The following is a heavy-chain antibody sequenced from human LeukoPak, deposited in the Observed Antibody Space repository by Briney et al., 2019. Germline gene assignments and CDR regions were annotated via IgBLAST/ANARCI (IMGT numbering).Heavy chain of an antibody. Sequence: GGSLRLSCAASGFTFSSYWMSWVRQAPGKGLEWVANIKQDGSEKYYVDSVKGRFTISRDNAKNSLYLQMNSLRAEDTAVYYCARADLRITMVRGVIDPNFDYWGRGTLVTVSS. D-gene: IGHD3-10*01. CDR1: GFTFSSYW. J-gene: IGHJ4*02. V-gene: IGHV3-7*01. CDR2: IKQDGSEK. CDR3: ARADLRITMVRGVIDPNFDY.